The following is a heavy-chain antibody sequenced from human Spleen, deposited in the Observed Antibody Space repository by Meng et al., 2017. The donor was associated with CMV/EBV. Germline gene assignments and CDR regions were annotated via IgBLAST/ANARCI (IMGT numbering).Heavy chain of an antibody. Sequence: ASVKVSCKASGYNFTDYYMHWVRQAPGQGLEWMGWINLHSGNTGYRQKFQGRVTITRNTSISTVYMELSSLRSEDSAVYYCVRGDDWFDPWGQGTLVTVSS. V-gene: IGHV1-8*03. CDR1: GYNFTDYY. J-gene: IGHJ5*02. CDR2: INLHSGNT. CDR3: VRGDDWFDP.